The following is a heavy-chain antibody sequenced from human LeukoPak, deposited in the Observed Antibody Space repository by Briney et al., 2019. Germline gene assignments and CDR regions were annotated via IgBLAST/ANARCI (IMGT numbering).Heavy chain of an antibody. V-gene: IGHV1-69*04. CDR3: ARDDGEAGYSYGLDY. CDR1: GGTFSSYA. CDR2: IIPIFGIA. Sequence: SVKVSCKASGGTFSSYAISWVRQAPRQGLEWMGRIIPIFGIANYAQKFQGRVTITADKSTSTAYMELSSLRSEDTAVYYCARDDGEAGYSYGLDYWGQGTLVTVSS. J-gene: IGHJ4*02. D-gene: IGHD5-18*01.